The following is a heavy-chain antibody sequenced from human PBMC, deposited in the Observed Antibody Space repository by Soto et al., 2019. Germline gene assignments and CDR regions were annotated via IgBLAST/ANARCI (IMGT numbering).Heavy chain of an antibody. CDR3: ARGFEVTNPYYYYGVDV. J-gene: IGHJ6*02. Sequence: QVQLQESGPGLVKPSGTLSLTCAVSGGSISSSNWWSWVRQPPGKGLEWIGEIYHSGSTNHNPSLKRRVTISVDKSKTQFSLKLSSVTAADTAVYYCARGFEVTNPYYYYGVDVWGQGTTVTVSS. CDR1: GGSISSSNW. D-gene: IGHD3-3*01. V-gene: IGHV4-4*02. CDR2: IYHSGST.